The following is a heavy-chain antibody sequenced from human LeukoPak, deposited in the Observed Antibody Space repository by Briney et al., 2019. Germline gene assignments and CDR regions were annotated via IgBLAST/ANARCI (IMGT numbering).Heavy chain of an antibody. CDR1: GFNFDDYV. J-gene: IGHJ3*02. Sequence: PGGSLRLSCAASGFNFDDYVMSWVRQAPGKGLEWVSGINWNGGSRGYADSVKGRFTISRDNSKNTLYLQMDSLRAEDTAVYYCAKVAVVAARDAFDIWGQGTTVTVSS. D-gene: IGHD2-15*01. CDR3: AKVAVVAARDAFDI. CDR2: INWNGGSR. V-gene: IGHV3-20*04.